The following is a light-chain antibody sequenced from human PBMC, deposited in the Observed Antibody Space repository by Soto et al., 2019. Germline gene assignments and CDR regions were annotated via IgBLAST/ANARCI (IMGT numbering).Light chain of an antibody. CDR3: QERSRWPRAT. J-gene: IGKJ4*01. CDR2: GAS. CDR1: QSVTNRY. Sequence: EIVLTQSPGTLSLSPGERATLSCSAIQSVTNRYLAWYRQKPCQAPRLXIFGASIRDTGIPDSFSGSGSGTDFTLTISRLEHEDFAVYYCQERSRWPRATFGGGTKVDIK. V-gene: IGKV3D-20*02.